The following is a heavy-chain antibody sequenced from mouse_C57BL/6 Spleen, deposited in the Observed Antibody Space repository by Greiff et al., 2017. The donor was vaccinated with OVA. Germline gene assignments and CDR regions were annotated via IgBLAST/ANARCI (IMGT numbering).Heavy chain of an antibody. V-gene: IGHV1-15*01. J-gene: IGHJ2*01. CDR3: TRSTTVGVDY. CDR2: IDPETGGT. CDR1: GYTFTDYE. Sequence: QVHVKQSGAELVRPGASVTLSCKASGYTFTDYEMHWVKQTPVHGLEWIGAIDPETGGTAYNQKFKGKAILTADKSSSTAYMELRSLTSEDSAVYYCTRSTTVGVDYWGQGTTLTVSS. D-gene: IGHD1-1*01.